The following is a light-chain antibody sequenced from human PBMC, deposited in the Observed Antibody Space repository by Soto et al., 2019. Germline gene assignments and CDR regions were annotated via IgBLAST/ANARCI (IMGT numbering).Light chain of an antibody. CDR2: DAS. V-gene: IGKV3-20*01. CDR1: ETFSSTY. J-gene: IGKJ1*01. CDR3: RQYVSSPLT. Sequence: EIVLTQSPGTLSLSPGERATLSCRASETFSSTYLAWYQQKPGQAPSLLIYDASIRATGIPDRFSGSGSGTDFTLTISRLEPEDFAVYYCRQYVSSPLTFGQGTKVDIK.